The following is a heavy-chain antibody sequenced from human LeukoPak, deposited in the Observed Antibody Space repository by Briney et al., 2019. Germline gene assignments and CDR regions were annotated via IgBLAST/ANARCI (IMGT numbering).Heavy chain of an antibody. Sequence: ASVKVSCKASGYTFTSYGISWVRQAPGQGLEWMGWISAYNGNTNYAQKLQGRVTMTTDTSTSTAHMELRSLRSDDTAVYYCAKPYDFWSGYFYPDAFDIWGQGTMVTVSS. CDR1: GYTFTSYG. V-gene: IGHV1-18*01. CDR2: ISAYNGNT. CDR3: AKPYDFWSGYFYPDAFDI. J-gene: IGHJ3*02. D-gene: IGHD3-3*01.